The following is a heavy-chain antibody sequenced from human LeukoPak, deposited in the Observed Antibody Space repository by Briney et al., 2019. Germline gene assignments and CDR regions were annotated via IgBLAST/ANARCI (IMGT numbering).Heavy chain of an antibody. J-gene: IGHJ6*03. CDR1: GGSISSYY. D-gene: IGHD6-19*01. V-gene: IGHV4-59*01. CDR3: ARVLAVADTYYYYYTDV. Sequence: SETLSLTCTVSGGSISSYYWSWIRQPPGKGLEWIGYIYYSGSTNYNPSLKSRVTISLDTSKNQFSLKLSSATAADTAVYYCARVLAVADTYYYYYTDVWGKGTTVTVSS. CDR2: IYYSGST.